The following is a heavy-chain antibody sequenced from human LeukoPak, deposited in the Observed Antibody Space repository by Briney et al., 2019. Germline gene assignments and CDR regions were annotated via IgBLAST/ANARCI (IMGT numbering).Heavy chain of an antibody. Sequence: GGSLRLSCAASGFTFSSYEMNWVRQAPGKGLEWVSYISSSGSTIYYADSVKGRFTISRDNAKNSLYLQMNSLRAEDTAVYYCARESIAVAGTDYWGQGTLVTVSS. CDR2: ISSSGSTI. J-gene: IGHJ4*02. CDR1: GFTFSSYE. D-gene: IGHD6-19*01. V-gene: IGHV3-48*03. CDR3: ARESIAVAGTDY.